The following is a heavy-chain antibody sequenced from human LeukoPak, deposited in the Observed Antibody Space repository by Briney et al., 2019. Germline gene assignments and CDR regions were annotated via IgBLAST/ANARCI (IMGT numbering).Heavy chain of an antibody. V-gene: IGHV4-59*08. CDR3: ASLGYCSGGSCYGEGY. CDR1: GGSINSYY. J-gene: IGHJ4*02. Sequence: SETLSLTCTVSGGSINSYYWSWIRQPPGKGLEWIGYIYYSGSTNYNPSPKSRVTISVDTSKNQFSLKLSSVTAADTAVYYCASLGYCSGGSCYGEGYWGQGTLVTVSS. CDR2: IYYSGST. D-gene: IGHD2-15*01.